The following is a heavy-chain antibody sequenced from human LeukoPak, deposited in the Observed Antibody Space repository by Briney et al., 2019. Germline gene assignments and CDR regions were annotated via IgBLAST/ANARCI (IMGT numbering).Heavy chain of an antibody. Sequence: PSETLSLTCTVSGYSISSGYYWGWIRQPPGKGLEWIGSIYHSGSTYYNPSLKSRVTISVDTSKNQFSLKLSSVTAADTAVYYCARVAYYDYVWGSYRSNGSYYFDYRGQGTLVTVSS. CDR3: ARVAYYDYVWGSYRSNGSYYFDY. CDR2: IYHSGST. J-gene: IGHJ4*02. CDR1: GYSISSGYY. V-gene: IGHV4-38-2*02. D-gene: IGHD3-16*02.